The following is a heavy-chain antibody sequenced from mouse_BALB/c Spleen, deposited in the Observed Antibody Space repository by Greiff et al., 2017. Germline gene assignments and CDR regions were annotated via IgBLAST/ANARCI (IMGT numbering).Heavy chain of an antibody. Sequence: QVQLQQSGPELVRPGVSVKISCKGSGYTFTDYAMHWVKQSHAKRLEWIGVISTYYGNTNYNQKFKGKATMTVDKSSSTAYMELARLTSEDSAIYYCAREGLTGTVYAMDYWGQGTSVTVSS. V-gene: IGHV1-67*01. CDR1: GYTFTDYA. D-gene: IGHD4-1*01. CDR3: AREGLTGTVYAMDY. J-gene: IGHJ4*01. CDR2: ISTYYGNT.